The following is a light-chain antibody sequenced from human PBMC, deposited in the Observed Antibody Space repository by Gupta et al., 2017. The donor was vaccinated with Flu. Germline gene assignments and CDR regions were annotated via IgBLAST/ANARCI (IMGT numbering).Light chain of an antibody. J-gene: IGKJ2*01. CDR2: GAL. V-gene: IGKV3-15*01. CDR3: QQYNIWPPYT. CDR1: QNVYKN. Sequence: EIVMTQSPATLSVSPGERATLSCRASQNVYKNLAWYQQKPGQAPRLLIYGALNRATGIPARFSGSGSGTDFTLTISRRQSEDFAVYYCQQYNIWPPYTFGQGTKVEI.